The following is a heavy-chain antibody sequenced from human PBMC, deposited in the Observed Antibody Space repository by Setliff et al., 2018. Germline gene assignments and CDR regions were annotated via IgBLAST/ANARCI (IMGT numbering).Heavy chain of an antibody. J-gene: IGHJ4*02. CDR1: GGTFSIYT. V-gene: IGHV1-69*08. D-gene: IGHD3-3*01. CDR3: ARRETYYNFWSGYYAY. CDR2: IIPIFGTA. Sequence: SVKVSCKASGGTFSIYTISWVRQAPGQGLEWMGRIIPIFGTANYAQKFQGRVTITADKSTSTAYMELSSLRSEDTAVYYCARRETYYNFWSGYYAYWGQGTLVTVSS.